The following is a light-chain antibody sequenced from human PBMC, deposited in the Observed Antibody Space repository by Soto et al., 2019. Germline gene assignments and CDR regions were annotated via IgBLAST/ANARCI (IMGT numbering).Light chain of an antibody. Sequence: DIPMTQSPSTLPASVGDRVTITCRASQSMSRWLAWYQQKPGKAPKLLIYKASTLESGVPLRFSGSGSGREFTLTLSSVQPHDYATYYCQQYSTSPYNFGQGTRLELK. CDR3: QQYSTSPYN. V-gene: IGKV1-5*03. CDR2: KAS. J-gene: IGKJ2*01. CDR1: QSMSRW.